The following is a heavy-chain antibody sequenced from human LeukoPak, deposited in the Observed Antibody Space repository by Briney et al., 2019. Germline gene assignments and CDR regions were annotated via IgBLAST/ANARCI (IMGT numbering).Heavy chain of an antibody. CDR3: ARGGRFLEWFL. Sequence: LRLSCAASGFTFSSYAMSWIRQHPGKGLEWIGYIYYSGSTYYNPSLKSRVTISVDTSKNQFSLKLSSVTAADTAVYYCARGGRFLEWFLWGQGTLVTVSS. D-gene: IGHD3-3*01. J-gene: IGHJ4*02. CDR2: IYYSGST. V-gene: IGHV4-31*02. CDR1: GFTFSSYA.